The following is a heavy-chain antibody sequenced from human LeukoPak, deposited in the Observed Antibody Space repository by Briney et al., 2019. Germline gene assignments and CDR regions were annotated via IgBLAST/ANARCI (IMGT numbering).Heavy chain of an antibody. D-gene: IGHD2-15*01. J-gene: IGHJ4*02. Sequence: PGGSLRLSCAASGFTFSSYSMNWVRQAPGKGLEWVSSISSSSSYIKYADSVKGRFTISRDNAKNSLYLQMNSLRAEDTAVYYCAREPCSGGSCYRGEYWGQGTLVTVSS. V-gene: IGHV3-21*01. CDR1: GFTFSSYS. CDR2: ISSSSSYI. CDR3: AREPCSGGSCYRGEY.